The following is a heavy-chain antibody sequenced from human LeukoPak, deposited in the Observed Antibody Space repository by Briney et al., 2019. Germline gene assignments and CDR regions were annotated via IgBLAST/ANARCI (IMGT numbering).Heavy chain of an antibody. V-gene: IGHV3-23*01. CDR2: ISASGDST. CDR3: AKGGGSSYDRLVH. CDR1: GFTVTSYA. D-gene: IGHD2-15*01. J-gene: IGHJ4*02. Sequence: PGGSLRLSCAASGFTVTSYAMTWVRQAPGKGRGWVSVISASGDSTYYADSVKGRFTISRDNSKNTLYLQMNSLRVEDTAVYYCAKGGGSSYDRLVHWGQGTLVTVSS.